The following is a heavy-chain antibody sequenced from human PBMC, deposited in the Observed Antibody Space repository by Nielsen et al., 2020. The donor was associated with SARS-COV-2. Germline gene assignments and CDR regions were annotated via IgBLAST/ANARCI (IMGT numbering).Heavy chain of an antibody. CDR2: IYHSGST. CDR3: ARDPHYGDYPTDY. V-gene: IGHV4-38-2*02. J-gene: IGHJ4*02. D-gene: IGHD4-17*01. Sequence: GSLRLSCTVSGYSISSGYYWGWIRQPPGKGLEWIGSIYHSGSTYYNPSLKSRVTISVDTSKNQFSLKLSSVTAADTAVYYCARDPHYGDYPTDYWGQGTLVTVSS. CDR1: GYSISSGYY.